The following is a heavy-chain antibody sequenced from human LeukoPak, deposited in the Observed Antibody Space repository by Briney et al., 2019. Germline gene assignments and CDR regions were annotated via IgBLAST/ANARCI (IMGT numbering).Heavy chain of an antibody. Sequence: SETLSLTCTVSGGSISSYYWSWIRQPPGKGLEWIGYIYYSGSTNYNPSLKSRVTISVDTSKNQFSLRLSSVTAADTAVYYCASRSNWVRGVIFAFDTWGQGTMVTVSS. J-gene: IGHJ3*02. CDR1: GGSISSYY. CDR3: ASRSNWVRGVIFAFDT. V-gene: IGHV4-59*08. CDR2: IYYSGST. D-gene: IGHD3-10*01.